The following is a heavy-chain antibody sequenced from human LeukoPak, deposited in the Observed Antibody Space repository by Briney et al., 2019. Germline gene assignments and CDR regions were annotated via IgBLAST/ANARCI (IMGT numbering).Heavy chain of an antibody. V-gene: IGHV3-7*01. CDR2: IKQDGSER. J-gene: IGHJ4*02. CDR1: GFTFSSYG. Sequence: GGSLRLSCAASGFTFSSYGMHWVRQAPGKGLEWVANIKQDGSERYYVDSVKGRFTISGDNAKNLLYLQMNSLRAEDTAVYYCARDGLGLLVLDYWGQGTLVTVSS. CDR3: ARDGLGLLVLDY. D-gene: IGHD6-13*01.